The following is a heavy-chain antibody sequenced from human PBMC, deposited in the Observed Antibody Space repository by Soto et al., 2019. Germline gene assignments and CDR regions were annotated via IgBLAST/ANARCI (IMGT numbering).Heavy chain of an antibody. CDR3: ARDSKEGYFDY. CDR2: IYYSGST. CDR1: GGSISSYY. Sequence: ETLSLTCTVSGGSISSYYWSWIRQPPGKGLEWIGYIYYSGSTNYNPSLKSRVTISVGTSKNQFSLKLSSVTAADTAVYYCARDSKEGYFDYWGQGTLVTVSS. V-gene: IGHV4-59*01. J-gene: IGHJ4*02.